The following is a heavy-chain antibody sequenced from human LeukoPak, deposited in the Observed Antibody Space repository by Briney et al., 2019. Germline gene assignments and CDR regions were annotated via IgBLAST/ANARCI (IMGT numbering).Heavy chain of an antibody. V-gene: IGHV3-21*01. D-gene: IGHD2-2*01. CDR2: ISSSSSYI. CDR3: ARDEVVCRSTNCYFVH. Sequence: GGSLRLSCAASGFTFSSYSMNWVRQAPGKGLEWVSFISSSSSYIYYADSVKGRFTISRDNAKNSLYLQVNSLRAEDTAVYYCARDEVVCRSTNCYFVHWGQGTLVTVSS. J-gene: IGHJ5*02. CDR1: GFTFSSYS.